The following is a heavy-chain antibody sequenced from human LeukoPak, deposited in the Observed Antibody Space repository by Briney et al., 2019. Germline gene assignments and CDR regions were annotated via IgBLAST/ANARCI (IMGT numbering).Heavy chain of an antibody. J-gene: IGHJ4*02. Sequence: GGSLRLSCAASGFTFGSPWMHWVRQAPGQELMWVSRINSDGSATAYADSVKGRFTISRDNAENTLYLQMNSLRAADTAVYYCARGTAGYHSSYFDYWGQGTLVTVSS. CDR1: GFTFGSPW. CDR2: INSDGSAT. V-gene: IGHV3-74*01. CDR3: ARGTAGYHSSYFDY. D-gene: IGHD3-16*02.